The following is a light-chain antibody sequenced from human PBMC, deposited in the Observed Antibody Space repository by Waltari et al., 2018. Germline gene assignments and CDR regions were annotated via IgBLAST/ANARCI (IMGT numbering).Light chain of an antibody. CDR1: QSISGP. V-gene: IGKV3-11*01. CDR2: DES. CDR3: QQRSNLWT. Sequence: ETVLTQSPATLSLSPGERATLSCRASQSISGPLAWYQQKPGQPPRLLIYDESKRATGIPARFSCSGSGTDFTLTISSLEPEDFAVYYCQQRSNLWTFGQGTKVEIK. J-gene: IGKJ1*01.